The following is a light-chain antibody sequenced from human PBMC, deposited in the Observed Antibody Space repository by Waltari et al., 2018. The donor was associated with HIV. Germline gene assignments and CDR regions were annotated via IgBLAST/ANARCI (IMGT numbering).Light chain of an antibody. CDR2: EGS. CDR1: RSDVGAYDY. CDR3: TSYAGSGEYV. J-gene: IGLJ1*01. V-gene: IGLV2-8*01. Sequence: QSALTQPPSASGSPGPSVTISCTGPRSDVGAYDYVSWYQHHPGKVPRLIMYEGSKRPSGVPDRFSGFKSGNTASLTVSGLQAEDEADYYCTSYAGSGEYVFGTGTKVTVL.